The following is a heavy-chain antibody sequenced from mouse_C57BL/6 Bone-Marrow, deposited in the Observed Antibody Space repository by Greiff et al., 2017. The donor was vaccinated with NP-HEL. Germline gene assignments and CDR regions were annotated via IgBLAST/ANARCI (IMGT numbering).Heavy chain of an antibody. CDR2: ISDGGSYT. Sequence: EVKVVESGGGLVKPGGSLKLSCAASGFTFSSYAMSWVRQTPEKRLEWVATISDGGSYTYYPDNVKGRFTISRDNAKNKLYLQMSHLKSEDTAMYYCARVLLLRLDYWGQGTTLTVSS. J-gene: IGHJ2*01. V-gene: IGHV5-4*03. CDR1: GFTFSSYA. D-gene: IGHD1-1*01. CDR3: ARVLLLRLDY.